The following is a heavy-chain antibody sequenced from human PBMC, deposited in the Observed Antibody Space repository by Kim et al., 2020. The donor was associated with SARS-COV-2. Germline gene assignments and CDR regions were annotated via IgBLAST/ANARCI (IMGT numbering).Heavy chain of an antibody. J-gene: IGHJ4*01. CDR2: INQSGNA. CDR3: ARGGDCRTTSCYGGIDY. Sequence: SETLSLTCAVYGGSFSNNYWIWIRQSPGKGLEWIGEINQSGNANYNPSLESRVTISVDASKNQFSLKMTSVTAADTAMYYCARGGDCRTTSCYGGIDYWG. V-gene: IGHV4-34*01. D-gene: IGHD2-2*01. CDR1: GGSFSNNY.